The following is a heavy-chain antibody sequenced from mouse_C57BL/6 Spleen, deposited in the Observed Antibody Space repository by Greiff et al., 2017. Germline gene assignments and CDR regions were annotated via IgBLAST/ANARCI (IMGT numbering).Heavy chain of an antibody. D-gene: IGHD4-1*01. CDR1: GYSFTGYY. CDR2: INPSTGGT. V-gene: IGHV1-42*01. CDR3: ARTANWDVYWYFDV. J-gene: IGHJ1*03. Sequence: EVKLQESGPELVKPGASVKISCKASGYSFTGYYMNWVKQSPEKSLEWIGEINPSTGGTTYNQKFKAKATLTVDKSSSTAYMQLKSLTSEDSAVYYCARTANWDVYWYFDVWGTGTTVTVSS.